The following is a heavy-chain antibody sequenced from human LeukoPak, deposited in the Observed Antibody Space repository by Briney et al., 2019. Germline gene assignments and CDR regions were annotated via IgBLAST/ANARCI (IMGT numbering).Heavy chain of an antibody. CDR1: GFTFSRFW. D-gene: IGHD4-17*01. CDR2: IKQDGSEK. Sequence: GGSLRLSCAASGFTFSRFWMAWVRQATGKGLEWEANIKQDGSEKYYVDSVKGRFTISRDNAKNSLYLQMNSLRVEDTAVYYCAFNDYGERGANFDYWGQGTLVTVSS. J-gene: IGHJ4*02. CDR3: AFNDYGERGANFDY. V-gene: IGHV3-7*01.